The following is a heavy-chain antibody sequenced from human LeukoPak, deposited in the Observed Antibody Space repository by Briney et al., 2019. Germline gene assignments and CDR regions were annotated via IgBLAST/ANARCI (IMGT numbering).Heavy chain of an antibody. J-gene: IGHJ4*02. Sequence: QPGGSLRLSCAASGFIFSSYDMHWVRQAPGKGLEWVAVISYDGSNKYYADSVKGRFTISRDNSKNTLYLQMNSLRAEDTAVYYCARDFGPDVDTAMVTGDYWGQGTLVTVSS. CDR2: ISYDGSNK. V-gene: IGHV3-30*19. CDR1: GFIFSSYD. D-gene: IGHD5-18*01. CDR3: ARDFGPDVDTAMVTGDY.